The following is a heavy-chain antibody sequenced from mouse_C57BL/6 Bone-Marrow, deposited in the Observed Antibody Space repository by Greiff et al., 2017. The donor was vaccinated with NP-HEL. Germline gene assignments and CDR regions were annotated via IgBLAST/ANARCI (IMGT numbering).Heavy chain of an antibody. CDR2: IYPRSGNT. V-gene: IGHV1-81*01. Sequence: QVQLQQSGAELARPGASVKLSCKASGYTFTSYGISWVKQRTGQGLEWIGEIYPRSGNTYYNEKFKGKATLTADKSSSTAYMELRSLTSEDSAVYFCARCGIFDGYYGWYFDVWGTGTTVTVSS. CDR3: ARCGIFDGYYGWYFDV. D-gene: IGHD2-3*01. CDR1: GYTFTSYG. J-gene: IGHJ1*03.